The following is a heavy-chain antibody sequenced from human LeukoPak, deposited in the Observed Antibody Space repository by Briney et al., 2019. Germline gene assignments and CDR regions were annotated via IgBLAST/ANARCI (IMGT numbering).Heavy chain of an antibody. J-gene: IGHJ3*02. D-gene: IGHD2-21*02. CDR1: GFTFSSYW. CDR3: ARAPVQYCGGDCDTFDI. V-gene: IGHV3-74*01. CDR2: INSDGSST. Sequence: PGVSLRLSCAASGFTFSSYWMHWVRQAPGKGLVGVSRINSDGSSTTYADSVKGGFTISRDNAKNTLYMQMNSLRAEDTAVFYCARAPVQYCGGDCDTFDIWGQGTTVTVSS.